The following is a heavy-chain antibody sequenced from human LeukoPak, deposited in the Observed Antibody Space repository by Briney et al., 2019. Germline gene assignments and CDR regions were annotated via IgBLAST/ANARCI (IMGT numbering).Heavy chain of an antibody. CDR2: ISTSSTYI. CDR3: ARHEPVITLSSYYYGMDV. J-gene: IGHJ6*02. Sequence: PGGSLRLSCAASGFTFSTYSMNWVRQAPGKRLEWVSSISTSSTYIYYADSVKGRFTISRDNAKNSLYLQMNSLRAEDTAVYYCARHEPVITLSSYYYGMDVWGPGTTVTVSS. D-gene: IGHD1-14*01. V-gene: IGHV3-21*01. CDR1: GFTFSTYS.